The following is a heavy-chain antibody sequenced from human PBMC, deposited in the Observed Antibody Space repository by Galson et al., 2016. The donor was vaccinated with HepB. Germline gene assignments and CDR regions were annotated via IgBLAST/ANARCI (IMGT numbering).Heavy chain of an antibody. Sequence: QSGAEVKKSGESLTISCKGSGYTFTRYWIAWVRQMPGKGLEWMGSIYSPSFQGQVTISADKSISSAYVQWSSLKASDTAMYYCARLTMIDGDDYWGQGTLVTVSS. CDR3: ARLTMIDGDDY. V-gene: IGHV5-51*01. CDR1: GYTFTRYW. J-gene: IGHJ4*02. CDR2: I. D-gene: IGHD3-22*01.